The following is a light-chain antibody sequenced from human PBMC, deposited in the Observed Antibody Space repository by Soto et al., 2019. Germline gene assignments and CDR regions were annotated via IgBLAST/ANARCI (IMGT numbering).Light chain of an antibody. CDR1: QGISSY. V-gene: IGKV1-9*01. J-gene: IGKJ4*01. CDR3: QQLLT. CDR2: AAS. Sequence: DIQLTQSPSFLSASVGDRVTITCRASQGISSYLAGYQQKPGKAPKLLIYAASTLQSGVPSRFSGSGSGTEFTLTISSLQPEDFATYYCQQLLTFGGGTKVEIK.